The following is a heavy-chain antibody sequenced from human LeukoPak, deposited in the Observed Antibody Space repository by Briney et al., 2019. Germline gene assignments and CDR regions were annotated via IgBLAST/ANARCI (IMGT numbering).Heavy chain of an antibody. CDR2: IYPGDSDT. J-gene: IGHJ5*02. V-gene: IGHV5-51*01. CDR3: VREYQLLAGINWFDP. Sequence: GESLKISCKGSGYSFINHWIAWARPMPGKGLEWMGSIYPGDSDTTYSPSFQGQVTISADKSITTAYLQWSRLKASDTAMYYCVREYQLLAGINWFDPWGQGTLVTVSS. CDR1: GYSFINHW. D-gene: IGHD2-2*01.